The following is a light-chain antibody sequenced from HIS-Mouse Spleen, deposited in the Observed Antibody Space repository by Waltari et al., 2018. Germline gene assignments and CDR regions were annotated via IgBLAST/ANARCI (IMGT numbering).Light chain of an antibody. V-gene: IGLV2-14*01. J-gene: IGLJ1*01. CDR3: SSYTSSSTRV. CDR2: EVS. CDR1: SSDVCGYNY. Sequence: QSALTQPASVSGSPGQSLTISCTGTSSDVCGYNYVSWYQQHPGKAPKLMIYEVSNRPSGVSNRFSGSKSGNTASLTISGLQAEDEADYYCSSYTSSSTRVFGTGTKVTVL.